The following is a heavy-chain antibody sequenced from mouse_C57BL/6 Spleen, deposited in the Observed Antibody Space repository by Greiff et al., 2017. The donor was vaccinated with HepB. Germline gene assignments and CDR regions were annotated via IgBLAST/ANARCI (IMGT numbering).Heavy chain of an antibody. CDR2: IYPGDGDT. Sequence: QVQLKQSGAELVKPGASVKISCKASGYAFSSYWMNWVKQRPGKGLEWIGQIYPGDGDTNYNGKFKGKATLTADKSSSTAYMQLSSLTSEDSAVYFCARSPSITTVVGVDYWGQGTTLTVSS. CDR3: ARSPSITTVVGVDY. CDR1: GYAFSSYW. V-gene: IGHV1-80*01. J-gene: IGHJ2*01. D-gene: IGHD1-1*01.